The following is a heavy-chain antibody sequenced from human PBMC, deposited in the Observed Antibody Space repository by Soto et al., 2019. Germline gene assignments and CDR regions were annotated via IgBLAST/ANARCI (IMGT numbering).Heavy chain of an antibody. D-gene: IGHD3-16*01. CDR2: ISAYNDNT. V-gene: IGHV1-18*01. CDR3: ARDFLKYPVCEADVYYSYYMYV. CDR1: GYTFTSYG. Sequence: QVQLVQSGAEVKKPGASVKVSCKASGYTFTSYGISWVRQAPGQGLEWMGWISAYNDNTNYAQKLQGRVTMTTDTSTISVYMELRSLRSDYTAVYYWARDFLKYPVCEADVYYSYYMYVWGKGTTVTFSS. J-gene: IGHJ6*03.